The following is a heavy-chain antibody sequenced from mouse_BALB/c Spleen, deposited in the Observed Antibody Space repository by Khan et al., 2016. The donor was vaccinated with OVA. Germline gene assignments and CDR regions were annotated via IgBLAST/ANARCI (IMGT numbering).Heavy chain of an antibody. CDR1: GYTFTSYW. D-gene: IGHD1-1*01. V-gene: IGHV1S81*02. Sequence: VKLMESGAELVKAGASVKMSCKASGYTFTSYWMHWVKQRLGQGLEWFAETNPTNGRTYYNEKFKSKATLTVDKSSSTAYMLLSGPTFEDSAVYYCARIKNILATYFDYWGQGTTLAVAS. CDR3: ARIKNILATYFDY. CDR2: TNPTNGRT. J-gene: IGHJ2*01.